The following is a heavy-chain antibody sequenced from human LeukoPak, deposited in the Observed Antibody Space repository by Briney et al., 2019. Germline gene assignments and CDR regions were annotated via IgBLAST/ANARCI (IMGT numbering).Heavy chain of an antibody. D-gene: IGHD1-26*01. J-gene: IGHJ4*02. Sequence: GGSLRLSCAASGFTFSSYWMSWVRQAPGKGLEWVANIKQDGSEKYYVDSVKGRFTISRDNAKNSLYLQMNSLRAEDTAVYYCARGHAIVGALFDYCGQGTLVTVSS. V-gene: IGHV3-7*01. CDR3: ARGHAIVGALFDY. CDR2: IKQDGSEK. CDR1: GFTFSSYW.